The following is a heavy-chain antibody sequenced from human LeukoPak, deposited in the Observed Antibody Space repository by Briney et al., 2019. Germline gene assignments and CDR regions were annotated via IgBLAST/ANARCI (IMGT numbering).Heavy chain of an antibody. D-gene: IGHD5-18*01. CDR3: ASERGYSYGFPDY. V-gene: IGHV4-30-4*08. Sequence: PSQTLSLTCTVSGGSISSGDYYWSWIRQPPGKGLEWIGHIYYSGSTYYNPSLKSRVTISVDTSKNQFSLKLSSVTAADTAVYYCASERGYSYGFPDYWGQGTLVTVSS. CDR2: IYYSGST. J-gene: IGHJ4*02. CDR1: GGSISSGDYY.